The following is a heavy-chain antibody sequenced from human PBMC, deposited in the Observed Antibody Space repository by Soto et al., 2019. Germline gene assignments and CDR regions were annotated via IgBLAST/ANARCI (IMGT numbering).Heavy chain of an antibody. D-gene: IGHD1-26*01. CDR3: ATVGTGSYNWFDP. Sequence: EVQLVESGGGLVQPGGSLRLSCAASGFTFTGNWMHWVRQGPGKGLVWVARINRDGTATTYADSVTGRFNISRDNSKNTLYLQMNSLGAEDTAVYYCATVGTGSYNWFDPWGQGTMVTVSS. CDR2: INRDGTAT. V-gene: IGHV3-74*01. J-gene: IGHJ5*02. CDR1: GFTFTGNW.